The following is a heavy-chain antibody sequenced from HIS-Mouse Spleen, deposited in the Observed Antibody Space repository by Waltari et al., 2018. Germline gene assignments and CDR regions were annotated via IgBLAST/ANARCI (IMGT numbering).Heavy chain of an antibody. CDR3: ARVNGIAVAGTDAFDI. CDR1: GCTFSSYA. J-gene: IGHJ3*02. CDR2: ISYDGSNK. V-gene: IGHV3-30-3*01. Sequence: QVQLVESGGGVVQPGRSLSLSCAASGCTFSSYAMHWVRQAPGKGLEWVAVISYDGSNKYYADSVKGRFTISRDNSKNTLYLQMNSLRAEDTAVYYCARVNGIAVAGTDAFDIWGQGTMVTVSS. D-gene: IGHD6-19*01.